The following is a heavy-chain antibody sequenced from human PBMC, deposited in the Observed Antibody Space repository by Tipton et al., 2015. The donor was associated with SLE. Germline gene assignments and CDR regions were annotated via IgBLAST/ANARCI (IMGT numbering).Heavy chain of an antibody. V-gene: IGHV4-39*07. CDR1: GGSISSSSYY. CDR3: AREPPVYSYCGGDCYDAFDI. J-gene: IGHJ3*02. CDR2: IYYSGST. Sequence: LRLSCTVSGGSISSSSYYWGWIRQPPGKGLEWIGSIYYSGSTYYNPSLKSRVTISVDTSKNQFSLKLSSVTAADTAVYYCAREPPVYSYCGGDCYDAFDIWGQGTMVTVSS. D-gene: IGHD2-21*02.